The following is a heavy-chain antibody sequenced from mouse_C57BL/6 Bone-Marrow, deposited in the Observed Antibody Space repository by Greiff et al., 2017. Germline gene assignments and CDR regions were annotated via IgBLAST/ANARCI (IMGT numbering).Heavy chain of an antibody. J-gene: IGHJ4*01. Sequence: EVKVVESGGGLVQPGGSLKLSCAASGFTFSDYGMAWVRQAPREGPEWVAFISNLAYSIYYADTVTGRFTISRENAKNTLYLEMSSLRSEDTAMYYCARAPGGAMDYWGQGTSVTVSS. V-gene: IGHV5-15*01. CDR2: ISNLAYSI. D-gene: IGHD3-1*01. CDR1: GFTFSDYG. CDR3: ARAPGGAMDY.